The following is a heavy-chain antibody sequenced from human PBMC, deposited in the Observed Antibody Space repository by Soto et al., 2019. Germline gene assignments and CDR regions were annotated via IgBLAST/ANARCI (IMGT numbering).Heavy chain of an antibody. J-gene: IGHJ4*02. CDR2: INTSGGTT. CDR1: GFTFSVYA. V-gene: IGHV3-23*01. Sequence: EVQLLESGGGLVQPGGSLRLSCSASGFTFSVYAMGWVRQAPGKGLEWVSTINTSGGTTYYADSVKGRFTISRDNSKNTLFLQMNSLRAEDTAVYYCAKLSYGDPSDYWGQGTLVTVSS. D-gene: IGHD4-17*01. CDR3: AKLSYGDPSDY.